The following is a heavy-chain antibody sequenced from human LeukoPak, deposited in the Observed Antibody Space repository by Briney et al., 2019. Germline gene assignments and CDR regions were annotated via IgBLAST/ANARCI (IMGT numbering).Heavy chain of an antibody. CDR3: ARALSTYQLGEYSYYYGMDV. D-gene: IGHD2-2*01. Sequence: PGGSLRLSCAASGFTFSSYEMNWVRQAPGKGLEWVSYISSSGSTIYYADSVKGRFTISGDNAKNSLYLQMNSLRAEDTAVYYCARALSTYQLGEYSYYYGMDVWGQGTTVTVSS. CDR2: ISSSGSTI. CDR1: GFTFSSYE. V-gene: IGHV3-48*03. J-gene: IGHJ6*02.